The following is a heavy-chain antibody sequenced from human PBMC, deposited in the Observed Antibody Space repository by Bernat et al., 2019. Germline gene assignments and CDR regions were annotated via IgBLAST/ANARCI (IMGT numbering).Heavy chain of an antibody. CDR3: AKDAFYDFGPGPYYSYYGMDV. Sequence: QVQLVESGGGVVQPGRSLRLSCAASGFTFSSYGMHWVRQAPGKGLEWVAVISYDGSNKYYADSVKGRFTISRDNSKNTLYLQMNSLRAEDTAVYYCAKDAFYDFGPGPYYSYYGMDVWGQGTTVTVSS. CDR1: GFTFSSYG. V-gene: IGHV3-30*18. CDR2: ISYDGSNK. D-gene: IGHD3-3*01. J-gene: IGHJ6*02.